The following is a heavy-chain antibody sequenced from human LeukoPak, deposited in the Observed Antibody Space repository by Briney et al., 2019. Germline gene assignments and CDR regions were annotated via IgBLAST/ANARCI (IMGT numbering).Heavy chain of an antibody. CDR2: ISSSSSTI. CDR1: GFTFSSYS. J-gene: IGHJ6*03. Sequence: PGGSLRLSCAASGFTFSSYSMNWVRQAPGKGLEWVSYISSSSSTIYYADSVKGRFTISRDNAKNSLYLQMNSLRDEDTAVYYCARVPRTFHSGSYYYYTDVWGKGTTVTVSS. CDR3: ARVPRTFHSGSYYYYTDV. D-gene: IGHD1-26*01. V-gene: IGHV3-48*02.